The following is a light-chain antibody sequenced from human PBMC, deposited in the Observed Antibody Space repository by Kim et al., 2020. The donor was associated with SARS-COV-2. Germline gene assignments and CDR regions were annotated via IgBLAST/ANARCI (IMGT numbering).Light chain of an antibody. CDR1: SLGSYY. Sequence: SSELTQDPAVSVALGQTVRITCQGDSLGSYYASWYQQKPGKAPIVVISGKNNRPSGIPDRFSGSSSGNTASLTITGAQAEDDADYCCSSRDSNGYVLFGGGTQLTVL. CDR3: SSRDSNGYVL. J-gene: IGLJ2*01. V-gene: IGLV3-19*01. CDR2: GKN.